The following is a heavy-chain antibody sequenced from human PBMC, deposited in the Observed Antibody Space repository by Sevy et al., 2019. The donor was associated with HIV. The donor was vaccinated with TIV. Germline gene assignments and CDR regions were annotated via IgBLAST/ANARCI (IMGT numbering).Heavy chain of an antibody. J-gene: IGHJ4*02. CDR3: ARDRQYCSGGTCYRTGYFDY. V-gene: IGHV3-23*01. CDR1: GFALRSYT. D-gene: IGHD2-15*01. Sequence: GGSLRLSCGVSGFALRSYTMNWVRQAPGKGLEWVASISATGGSTYYADSVKGRFTISRDNSKNTLYLQMSSLRAEDTAMFYCARDRQYCSGGTCYRTGYFDYWGQGTLVTVSS. CDR2: ISATGGST.